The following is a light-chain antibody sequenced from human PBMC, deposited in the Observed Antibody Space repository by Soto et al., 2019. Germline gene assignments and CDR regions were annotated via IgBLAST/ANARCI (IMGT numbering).Light chain of an antibody. Sequence: QSVLTQPPSVSAAPGQKVTISCSGSGSNIGNNYVSWYQHLPGTAPKLLIYDNNERPSGIPDRFSGSKSGTSATLGITGLQTGDEADYYCGTWDSSLSIGVFGNGTKVTVL. CDR3: GTWDSSLSIGV. CDR2: DNN. V-gene: IGLV1-51*01. J-gene: IGLJ1*01. CDR1: GSNIGNNY.